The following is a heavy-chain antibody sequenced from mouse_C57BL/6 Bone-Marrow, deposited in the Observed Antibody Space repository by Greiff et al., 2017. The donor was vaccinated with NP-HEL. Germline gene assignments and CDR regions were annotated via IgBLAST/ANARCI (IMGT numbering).Heavy chain of an antibody. CDR3: ARRRWLLHFDY. CDR1: GYTFASYG. CDR2: IYPRSGNT. V-gene: IGHV1-81*01. Sequence: QVQLQQSGAELARPGASVKLSCKASGYTFASYGISWVKQRTGQGLEWIGEIYPRSGNTYYNEKFKGRATLTADKSSSTAYMELLSLTSEDSAVYFCARRRWLLHFDYWGQGTTLTVSS. D-gene: IGHD2-3*01. J-gene: IGHJ2*01.